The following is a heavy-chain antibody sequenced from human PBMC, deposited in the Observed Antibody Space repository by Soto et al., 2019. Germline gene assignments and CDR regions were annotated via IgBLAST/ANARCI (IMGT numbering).Heavy chain of an antibody. J-gene: IGHJ6*02. CDR1: GGSFSGYY. CDR2: INHSGST. D-gene: IGHD2-2*01. Sequence: LPETLSLTCAVYGGSFSGYYWSWIRQPPGKGLEWIGEINHSGSTNYNPSLKSRVTISVDTSKNQFSLKLSSVTAADMAVYYCARGEDCSSTSCYDYYYYGMDVWGQGTTVTVSS. CDR3: ARGEDCSSTSCYDYYYYGMDV. V-gene: IGHV4-34*01.